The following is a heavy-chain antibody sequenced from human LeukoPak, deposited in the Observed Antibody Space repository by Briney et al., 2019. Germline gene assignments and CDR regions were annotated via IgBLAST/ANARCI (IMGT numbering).Heavy chain of an antibody. CDR2: IIPILGIA. V-gene: IGHV1-69*04. Sequence: GASVKVSCKASGGTFSSYAISWVRQAPGQGLEWMGRIIPILGIANYAQKFQGRVTITADESTSTAYMELSSLRSEDTAVYYCARAEQPGAFDIWGQGTMVTVSS. CDR3: ARAEQPGAFDI. J-gene: IGHJ3*02. CDR1: GGTFSSYA. D-gene: IGHD6-13*01.